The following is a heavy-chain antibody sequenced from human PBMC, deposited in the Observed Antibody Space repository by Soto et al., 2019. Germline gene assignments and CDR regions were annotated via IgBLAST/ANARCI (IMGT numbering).Heavy chain of an antibody. CDR1: GFTFSSYA. J-gene: IGHJ5*02. D-gene: IGHD3-10*01. CDR2: ISGSGGST. CDR3: ARLNHITMVRGGPFS. Sequence: GGSPRLSCAASGFTFSSYAMSWVRQAPGKGLEWVSAISGSGGSTYYADSVKGRFTISRDNSKNTLYLQMNSLRAEDTAVYYCARLNHITMVRGGPFSWGQGTLVTVSS. V-gene: IGHV3-23*01.